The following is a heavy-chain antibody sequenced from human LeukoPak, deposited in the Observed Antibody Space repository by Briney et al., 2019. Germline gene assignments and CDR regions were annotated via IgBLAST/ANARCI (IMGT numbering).Heavy chain of an antibody. CDR1: GFTFSSYS. J-gene: IGHJ4*02. CDR3: AKGVVVVPAKYYFDY. V-gene: IGHV3-21*04. CDR2: ISSSSSYI. Sequence: GGSLRLSCAASGFTFSSYSMNWVRQAPGKGLEWVSSISSSSSYIYYADSVKGRLTISRDNAKNSLYLQMNSLRAEDTAVYYCAKGVVVVPAKYYFDYWGQGTLVTVSS. D-gene: IGHD2-15*01.